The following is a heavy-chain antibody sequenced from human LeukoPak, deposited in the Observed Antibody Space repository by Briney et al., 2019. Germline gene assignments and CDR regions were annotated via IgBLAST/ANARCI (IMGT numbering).Heavy chain of an antibody. CDR3: ARALYYYYGMDV. CDR1: GFTFSSYG. V-gene: IGHV3-30*03. CDR2: ISYDGSNK. J-gene: IGHJ6*02. Sequence: GRSLRLSCAASGFTFSSYGMHWVRQAPGKGLEGVAVISYDGSNKYYADSVKGRFTISRDNSKNTLYLQMNSLRAEDTAVYYCARALYYYYGMDVWGQGTTVTVSS.